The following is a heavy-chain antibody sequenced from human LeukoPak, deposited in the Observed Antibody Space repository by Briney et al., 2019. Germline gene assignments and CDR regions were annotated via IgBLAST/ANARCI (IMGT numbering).Heavy chain of an antibody. Sequence: TSSQTLSLTCTVSGGSINSGSYYWSWIRQPAGKRLEWIGRIYTSGSTNYNPSLKSRVTISVDTSKNQFSLKLSSVTAADTAVYYCARLATMSSGYYYYMDVWGKGTTVTISS. D-gene: IGHD5-12*01. J-gene: IGHJ6*03. V-gene: IGHV4-61*02. CDR1: GGSINSGSYY. CDR3: ARLATMSSGYYYYMDV. CDR2: IYTSGST.